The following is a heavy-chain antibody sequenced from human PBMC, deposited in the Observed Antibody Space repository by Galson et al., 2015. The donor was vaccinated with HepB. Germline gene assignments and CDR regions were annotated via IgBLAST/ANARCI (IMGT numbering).Heavy chain of an antibody. CDR3: ARDSDSSGYYGDFDY. V-gene: IGHV3-11*05. CDR2: ISSSSSYT. D-gene: IGHD3-22*01. J-gene: IGHJ4*02. CDR1: GFTFSDYY. Sequence: SLRLSCAASGFTFSDYYMSWIRQAPGKGLEWVSYISSSSSYTNYADSVKGRFTISRDNAKNSLYLQMNSLRAEDTAVYYCARDSDSSGYYGDFDYWGQGTLVTVSS.